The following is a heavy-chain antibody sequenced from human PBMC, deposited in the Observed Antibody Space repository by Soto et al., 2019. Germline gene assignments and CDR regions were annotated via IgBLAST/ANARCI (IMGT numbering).Heavy chain of an antibody. CDR2: INSSSFTI. CDR3: ARDSDVFWSVQFDY. Sequence: EVHLVESGGGLVQPGGSLRLSCAASGFTFSNYSMNWVRQAPGRGLEWVSYINSSSFTIHYADSVEGRFAISRDNAKNSISRQMDRMRAEYTAVYYCARDSDVFWSVQFDYWGQGALVTVSS. V-gene: IGHV3-48*01. D-gene: IGHD3-3*01. J-gene: IGHJ4*02. CDR1: GFTFSNYS.